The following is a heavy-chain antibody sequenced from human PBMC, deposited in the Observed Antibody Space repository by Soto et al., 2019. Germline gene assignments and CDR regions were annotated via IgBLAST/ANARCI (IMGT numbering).Heavy chain of an antibody. V-gene: IGHV3-74*01. CDR3: ARRGQEGPGLAH. CDR2: INSDGSST. Sequence: EVQLVESGGNLIQPGGSLRLSCAASGFTFSSYWMHWVRQAPGKGLVWVSRINSDGSSTSYVDSVKGRFTISRDNAKTTLYLQMNSLSGEDTAVYYFARRGQEGPGLAHWGQGTLVTVSS. J-gene: IGHJ5*02. CDR1: GFTFSSYW.